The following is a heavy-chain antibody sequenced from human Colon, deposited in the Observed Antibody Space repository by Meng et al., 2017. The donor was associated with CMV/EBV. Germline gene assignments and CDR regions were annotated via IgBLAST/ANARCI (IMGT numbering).Heavy chain of an antibody. CDR2: MSFDGSYN. CDR3: ARDAVVGPPTRANVGYFAY. CDR1: GFNFGAYA. Sequence: GESLKISCAASGFNFGAYAMHWVRQAPGKGLEWVAGMSFDGSYNHYADSVRGRFTISRDNSKNTLYLEVDTLRHEDTAVYYCARDAVVGPPTRANVGYFAYWGQGTLLTVSS. D-gene: IGHD2-15*01. V-gene: IGHV3-30*04. J-gene: IGHJ4*02.